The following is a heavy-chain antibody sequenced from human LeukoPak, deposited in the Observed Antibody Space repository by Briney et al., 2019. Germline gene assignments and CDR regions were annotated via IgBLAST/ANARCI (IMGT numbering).Heavy chain of an antibody. Sequence: SETLSLTCAVYGGSFSGYYWRWIRQPPGKGLEWIGEINHSGSTNYNPFIKSRVNISVETYKNKFSLKLDSVTAADSAVYYCARGLSSGYENQKFDYWGQGTLVTVSS. J-gene: IGHJ4*02. D-gene: IGHD5-12*01. CDR1: GGSFSGYY. V-gene: IGHV4-34*01. CDR2: INHSGST. CDR3: ARGLSSGYENQKFDY.